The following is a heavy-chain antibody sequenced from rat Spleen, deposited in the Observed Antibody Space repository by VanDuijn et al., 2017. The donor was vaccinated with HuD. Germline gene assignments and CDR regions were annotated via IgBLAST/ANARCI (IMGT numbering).Heavy chain of an antibody. CDR1: GFSLTSYN. Sequence: QVQLKESGPGLVQPSQTLSLTCTVSGFSLTSYNVHWVRQPTGKGLEWMGIIWTGGSTDYNSALKSRLSISRDTSKSQVFLKMNSLQTEDIATYYCARDNSGFDYGGQGVMVTVSS. CDR3: ARDNSGFDY. CDR2: IWTGGST. D-gene: IGHD4-3*01. J-gene: IGHJ2*01. V-gene: IGHV2-30*01.